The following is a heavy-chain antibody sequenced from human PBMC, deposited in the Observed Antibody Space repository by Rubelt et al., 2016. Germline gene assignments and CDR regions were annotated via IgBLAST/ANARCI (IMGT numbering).Heavy chain of an antibody. V-gene: IGHV4-39*01. CDR3: AGRTNWFDP. CDR1: GGSISSSSSN. J-gene: IGHJ5*02. CDR2: IHYTGST. Sequence: QLQLQESGPGLVKSSETLSLSCTVSGGSISSSSSNWGWIRQTPGKGLEWIGSIHYTGSTFYDPSLQSRVTLSVDTSKNQFSLKWTAVTAADTAVYYCAGRTNWFDPWGQGTLVTVSS.